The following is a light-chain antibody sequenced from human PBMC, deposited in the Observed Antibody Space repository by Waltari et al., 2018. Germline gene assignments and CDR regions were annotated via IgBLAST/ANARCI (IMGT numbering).Light chain of an antibody. V-gene: IGKV1-5*03. CDR1: QSLNSW. Sequence: DIHMTQSPATMSASVGDRVTITCRASQSLNSWLAWYQQEPGKAPKVLIYKTSTLESGVPSRFSGSGSGTEFTLTISGLQPDDFATYYCQQYNSYSYTSGQGTKLEIK. CDR2: KTS. J-gene: IGKJ2*01. CDR3: QQYNSYSYT.